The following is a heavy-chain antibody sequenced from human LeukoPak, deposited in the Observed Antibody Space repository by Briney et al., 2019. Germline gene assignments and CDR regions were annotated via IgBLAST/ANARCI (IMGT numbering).Heavy chain of an antibody. Sequence: SETLSLTCAVYGGSFSGYYWSWIRQPPGKGLEWIGEINHRGNTNYNPSLKSRVTISVDTSRNQFSLKLSSVTAADTAVYYRARAGDSSGYCNSWGQGTLVTVSS. CDR1: GGSFSGYY. CDR2: INHRGNT. J-gene: IGHJ4*02. V-gene: IGHV4-34*01. D-gene: IGHD3-22*01. CDR3: ARAGDSSGYCNS.